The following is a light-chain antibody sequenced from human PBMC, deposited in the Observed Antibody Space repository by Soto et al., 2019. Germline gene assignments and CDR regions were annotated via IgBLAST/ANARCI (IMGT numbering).Light chain of an antibody. V-gene: IGLV7-46*01. CDR3: LLAYSGARI. Sequence: QAVVTQEPSLTVSPGGTVTLTCGSSTGSVTSSHFPYWIQQKLGQAPRTMICNTSNKQSWTPARFSGSLLGGKAALTLSGAQPEDEAEYYCLLAYSGARIFGGGTKLTVL. CDR2: NTS. CDR1: TGSVTSSHF. J-gene: IGLJ2*01.